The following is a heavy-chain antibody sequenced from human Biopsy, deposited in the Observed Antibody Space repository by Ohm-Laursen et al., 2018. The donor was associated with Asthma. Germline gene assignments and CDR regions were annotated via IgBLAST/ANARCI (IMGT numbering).Heavy chain of an antibody. J-gene: IGHJ6*02. CDR2: ISVYNGNT. CDR3: ARAVDYSHYYGIDV. V-gene: IGHV1-18*01. Sequence: VSSVKVSCNTSGYTFNSAGITWVRQAPGQGLEWMGWISVYNGNTKVAQKLQDRVTMITDTSTSTACMELRSLRSDDTAVYFCARAVDYSHYYGIDVWGQGTTVTVS. D-gene: IGHD3-10*01. CDR1: GYTFNSAG.